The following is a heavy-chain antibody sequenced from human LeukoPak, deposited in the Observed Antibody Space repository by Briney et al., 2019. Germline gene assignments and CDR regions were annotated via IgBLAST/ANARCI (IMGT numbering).Heavy chain of an antibody. D-gene: IGHD3-10*01. V-gene: IGHV4-31*03. Sequence: SQTLSLTCTVSGGSISSGSNYWNWIRQPAGKELDWLGNIYHSGSTYFNPSLKSRVTISVDTSTNQFSLKLSSVSATDTAVYYCARVGFAEATFAFDIWGQGTLVTVSS. CDR3: ARVGFAEATFAFDI. J-gene: IGHJ3*02. CDR2: IYHSGST. CDR1: GGSISSGSNY.